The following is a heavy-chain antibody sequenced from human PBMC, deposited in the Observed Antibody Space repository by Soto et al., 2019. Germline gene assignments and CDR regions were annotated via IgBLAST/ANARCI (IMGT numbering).Heavy chain of an antibody. CDR1: GYIFTTYH. Sequence: ASVKVSCKASGYIFTTYHLHWVRQAPGQGLEWMGVINPSTGSTTYAQKFQGRVTVTRDTSTNTVYVELSSLASDDAAVYYCAGWYSSGYIDYWGQGTLVTVSS. D-gene: IGHD6-19*01. CDR3: AGWYSSGYIDY. J-gene: IGHJ4*02. V-gene: IGHV1-46*01. CDR2: INPSTGST.